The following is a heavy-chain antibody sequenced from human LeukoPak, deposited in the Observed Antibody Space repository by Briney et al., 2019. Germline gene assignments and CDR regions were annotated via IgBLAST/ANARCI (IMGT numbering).Heavy chain of an antibody. CDR2: IESDGAGT. CDR1: GFSFSSFW. Sequence: GGSLRLSCAASGFSFSSFWMHWVRQAPGKGLVWVSGIESDGAGTSYVDSVKGRFTISRDNAKNTLDLQMNSLRAEDTAVYYCARGGYGAYMGWGQGMLVTVSS. D-gene: IGHD4-17*01. J-gene: IGHJ4*02. CDR3: ARGGYGAYMG. V-gene: IGHV3-74*01.